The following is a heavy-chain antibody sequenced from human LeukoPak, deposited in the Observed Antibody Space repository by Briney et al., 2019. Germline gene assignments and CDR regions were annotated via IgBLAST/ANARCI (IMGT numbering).Heavy chain of an antibody. CDR3: ARERTDSGSPGY. Sequence: GGSLRLSCAASGFTFRNYYMHWVRQAPGKGLEWVAVISLDGNNEYYADSVKGRFSLSRGNSMNTLYLQMNSLRAEDTAVYYCARERTDSGSPGYWGQGTLVTVSS. CDR1: GFTFRNYY. V-gene: IGHV3-30-3*01. D-gene: IGHD3-22*01. J-gene: IGHJ4*02. CDR2: ISLDGNNE.